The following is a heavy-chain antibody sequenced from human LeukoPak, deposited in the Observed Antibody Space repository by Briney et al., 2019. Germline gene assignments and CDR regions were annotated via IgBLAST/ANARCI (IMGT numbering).Heavy chain of an antibody. CDR1: GYRFTSYW. CDR3: ARQEGFGELLARWFDP. Sequence: GESLKISCKGSGYRFTSYWIGWVRQMPGKGLEWMGIIYPGDSDTRYSPSFQGQVTISADKSISTAYLQWSSLKASDTAMYYCARQEGFGELLARWFDPWGQGTLVTVSS. J-gene: IGHJ5*02. D-gene: IGHD3-10*01. CDR2: IYPGDSDT. V-gene: IGHV5-51*01.